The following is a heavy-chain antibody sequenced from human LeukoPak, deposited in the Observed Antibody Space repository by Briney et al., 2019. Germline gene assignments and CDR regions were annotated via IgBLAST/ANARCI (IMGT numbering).Heavy chain of an antibody. D-gene: IGHD5-18*01. J-gene: IGHJ4*02. Sequence: GGSLRLSCAASEFTFSRYAIHWVRQAPGKGLEWVAVIAYDGSDMYYADSVKGRFTISRDNAKNTLYLQMNSLRAEDTAVYYCARVYYTAMYGSCDYWGQGTLVTVSS. CDR2: IAYDGSDM. CDR3: ARVYYTAMYGSCDY. V-gene: IGHV3-30-3*01. CDR1: EFTFSRYA.